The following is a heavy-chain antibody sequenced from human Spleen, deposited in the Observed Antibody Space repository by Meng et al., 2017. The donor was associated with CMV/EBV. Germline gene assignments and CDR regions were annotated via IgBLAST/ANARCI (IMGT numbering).Heavy chain of an antibody. V-gene: IGHV3-30*04. Sequence: GGSLRLSCAASGFTFSSYAMYWVRQAPGKGLEWVAVISYDEGNKYYADSVKGRFTISRDNSKNTVHLQPNSLRAEDTAVYYCAKDLFLEWLLYLGGGDSWGQGTLVTVSS. D-gene: IGHD3-3*01. CDR3: AKDLFLEWLLYLGGGDS. J-gene: IGHJ4*02. CDR2: ISYDEGNK. CDR1: GFTFSSYA.